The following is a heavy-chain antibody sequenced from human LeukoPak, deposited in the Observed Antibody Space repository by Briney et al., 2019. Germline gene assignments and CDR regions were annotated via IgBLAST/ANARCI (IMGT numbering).Heavy chain of an antibody. D-gene: IGHD6-19*01. Sequence: GGSLRLSCAASGFIFSDYYMSWIRQAPGKGLEWVSYISSSGGTIYYVDSVKGRFTISRDNAKNSLYLQMNSLRAEDTAVYNCAKGIAVAAPFDYWGQGTLVTVSS. J-gene: IGHJ4*02. CDR1: GFIFSDYY. CDR3: AKGIAVAAPFDY. V-gene: IGHV3-11*01. CDR2: ISSSGGTI.